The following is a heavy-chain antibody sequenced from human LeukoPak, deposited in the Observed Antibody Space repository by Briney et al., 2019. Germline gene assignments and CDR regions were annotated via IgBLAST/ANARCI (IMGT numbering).Heavy chain of an antibody. J-gene: IGHJ4*02. V-gene: IGHV3-48*03. CDR3: ASSTRTRLQPDY. Sequence: GGSLRLSCAASGFTFSSYEMNWVRQAPGKGLEWVSYISSSGSTIYYADSVKGRFTISRDNAKNSRYLQMNSLRAEDTAVYYCASSTRTRLQPDYWGQGTLVTVSS. D-gene: IGHD4-11*01. CDR1: GFTFSSYE. CDR2: ISSSGSTI.